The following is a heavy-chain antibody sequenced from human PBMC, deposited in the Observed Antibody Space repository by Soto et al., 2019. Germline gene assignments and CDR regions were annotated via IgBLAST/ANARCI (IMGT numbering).Heavy chain of an antibody. CDR3: ARAGKVGATGVVRSYYYGMDV. V-gene: IGHV3-13*01. CDR2: IGTAGDT. CDR1: GFTFSSYD. J-gene: IGHJ6*02. Sequence: GGSLRLSCAASGFTFSSYDMHWVRQATGKGLEWVSAIGTAGDTYYPGSVKGRFTISRENAKNSLYLQMNSLRAGDTAVYYCARAGKVGATGVVRSYYYGMDVWGQGTTVTVSS. D-gene: IGHD1-26*01.